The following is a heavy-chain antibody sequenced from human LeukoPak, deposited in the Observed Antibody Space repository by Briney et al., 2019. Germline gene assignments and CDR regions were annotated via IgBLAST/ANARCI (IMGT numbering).Heavy chain of an antibody. Sequence: SETLSLTCTVSGGSISSYYWSWLRQPPGKGLEWIGYIYYSGSTNYNPSLKSRVTISVDTSKNQFSLKLSSVTAADTAVYYCARGLHLEWLLHRGGFDPWGQGTLVTVSP. V-gene: IGHV4-59*01. D-gene: IGHD3-3*01. CDR1: GGSISSYY. CDR3: ARGLHLEWLLHRGGFDP. CDR2: IYYSGST. J-gene: IGHJ5*02.